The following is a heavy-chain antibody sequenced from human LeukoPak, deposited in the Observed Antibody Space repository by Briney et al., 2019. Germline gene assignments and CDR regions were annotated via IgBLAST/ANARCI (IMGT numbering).Heavy chain of an antibody. V-gene: IGHV1-46*01. Sequence: ASVMVSCKASGFTFSSYWMHWVRQARGQGLEWLGLINPAGTITVFARKFQGRATVTRDTSASTVYMELNTLTSEDTAVYYCVREDNSPYKNFDHWGQGTLVTVSS. CDR1: GFTFSSYW. J-gene: IGHJ4*02. CDR2: INPAGTIT. D-gene: IGHD1-1*01. CDR3: VREDNSPYKNFDH.